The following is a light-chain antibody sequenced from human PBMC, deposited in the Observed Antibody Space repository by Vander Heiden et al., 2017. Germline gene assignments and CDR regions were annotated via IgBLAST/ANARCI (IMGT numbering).Light chain of an antibody. CDR2: DGS. Sequence: QSALTQPASVSGSPGQQITISCTGTSIDVGGDNYVSWYQQHPSNAPKLMIYDGSNRPSGVSNRFSGSKSGNTASLTISGLQAEDEADYYCSSYTSSSNNWVFGGGTKLTVL. V-gene: IGLV2-14*03. J-gene: IGLJ3*02. CDR1: SIDVGGDNY. CDR3: SSYTSSSNNWV.